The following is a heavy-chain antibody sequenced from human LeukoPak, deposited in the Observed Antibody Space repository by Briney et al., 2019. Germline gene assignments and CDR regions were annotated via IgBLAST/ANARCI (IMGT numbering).Heavy chain of an antibody. V-gene: IGHV4-59*12. D-gene: IGHD3-10*01. Sequence: SETLSLTCTVSGGSISSYYWSWIRQPPGKGLEWIGYIYYSGSTNYNPSLKSRVTISVDTSKNQFSLKLSSVTAADTAVYYCARDTLTFGDYGSAIDYWGQGTLVTVSS. CDR1: GGSISSYY. CDR3: ARDTLTFGDYGSAIDY. J-gene: IGHJ4*02. CDR2: IYYSGST.